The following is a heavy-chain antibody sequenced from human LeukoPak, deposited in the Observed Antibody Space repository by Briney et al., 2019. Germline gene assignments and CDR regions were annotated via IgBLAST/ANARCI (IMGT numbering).Heavy chain of an antibody. Sequence: GGSLRLSCSASGFIFSRYAMHWVRQPPGKGLGYVSAMSSDGGSTYYADSVKGRCIISRDNSKNTLYLQMGSLRGEDTAVYYCVKTFGYCSSTSCYVFDYWGQGTLVTVSS. CDR2: MSSDGGST. J-gene: IGHJ4*02. CDR1: GFIFSRYA. V-gene: IGHV3-64D*06. D-gene: IGHD2-2*01. CDR3: VKTFGYCSSTSCYVFDY.